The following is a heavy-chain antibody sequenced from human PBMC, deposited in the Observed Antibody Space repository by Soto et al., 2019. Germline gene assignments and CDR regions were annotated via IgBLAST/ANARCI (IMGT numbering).Heavy chain of an antibody. Sequence: GSLRLSCAASGFTFSTYWMHWVRQAPGEGLLWVSRIDSDGRCTTYADSVKGRFTISRDNAKNTLYLQMNSLRAEDTAVYYCAREAFPYCLSTTCHHPFDYWGQGILVTVSS. J-gene: IGHJ4*02. D-gene: IGHD2-2*01. V-gene: IGHV3-74*01. CDR3: AREAFPYCLSTTCHHPFDY. CDR2: IDSDGRCT. CDR1: GFTFSTYW.